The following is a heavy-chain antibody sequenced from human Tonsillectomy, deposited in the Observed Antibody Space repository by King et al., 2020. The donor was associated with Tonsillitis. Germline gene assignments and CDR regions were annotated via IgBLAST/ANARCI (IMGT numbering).Heavy chain of an antibody. Sequence: VQLVESGGGLVQPGRSLRLSCAASGFTFDDYAMHWVRQAPGRGLEWGSGISWNSGSIGYADSVKGRFTISRDNAKNSLYLQMNSLRAEDTALYYCAKDGGGHLTGYYGMDVWGQGTTVTVSS. CDR3: AKDGGGHLTGYYGMDV. D-gene: IGHD2-8*02. V-gene: IGHV3-9*01. CDR2: ISWNSGSI. CDR1: GFTFDDYA. J-gene: IGHJ6*02.